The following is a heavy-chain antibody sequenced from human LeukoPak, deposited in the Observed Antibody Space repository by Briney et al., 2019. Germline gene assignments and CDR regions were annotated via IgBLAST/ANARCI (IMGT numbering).Heavy chain of an antibody. CDR3: ARDTYYYDSSGYYPDY. CDR1: GFTFSNYA. D-gene: IGHD3-22*01. V-gene: IGHV3-23*01. Sequence: GGSLRLSCAASGFTFSNYAMSWVRQAPGKGLEWVSAFSGSGVSTHYADSVKGRFTISRDNAKNSLYLQMNSLRAEDTAVYYCARDTYYYDSSGYYPDYWGQGTLVTVSS. CDR2: FSGSGVST. J-gene: IGHJ4*02.